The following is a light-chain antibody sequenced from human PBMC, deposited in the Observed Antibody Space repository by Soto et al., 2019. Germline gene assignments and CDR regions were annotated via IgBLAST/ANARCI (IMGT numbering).Light chain of an antibody. V-gene: IGKV2-30*01. Sequence: DGVMSQTPLSLPVTLGQPASMSCRSSQSLVYVDGNTYLNWVHQRPGQSPRRLIYKVSNRDSGVPDRFSGSGSGTDFTLKISRVEAEDVGVYYCMQGTDWPPTFGGGTKVDIK. CDR3: MQGTDWPPT. J-gene: IGKJ4*01. CDR1: QSLVYVDGNTY. CDR2: KVS.